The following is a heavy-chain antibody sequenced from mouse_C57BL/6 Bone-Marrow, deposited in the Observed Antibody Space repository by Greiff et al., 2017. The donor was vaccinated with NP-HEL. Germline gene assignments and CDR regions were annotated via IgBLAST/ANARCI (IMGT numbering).Heavy chain of an antibody. CDR2: IYPGSGNT. CDR1: GYTFTDYY. V-gene: IGHV1-76*01. Sequence: QVQLQQSGAELVRPGASVKLSCKASGYTFTDYYINWVKQRPGQGLEWIARIYPGSGNTYYNEKFKGKATLTAEKSSSTAYMQLSSLTSEDSAVYFCARRPYYFDYWGQGTTLTVSS. J-gene: IGHJ2*01. CDR3: ARRPYYFDY.